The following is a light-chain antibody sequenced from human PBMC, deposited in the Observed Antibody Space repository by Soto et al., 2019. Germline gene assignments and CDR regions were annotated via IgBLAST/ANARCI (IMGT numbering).Light chain of an antibody. J-gene: IGKJ1*01. CDR1: QGVTTN. Sequence: IVMTQSPATLSVSPGGRATLSCRAGQGVTTNFAWYQQKSGQSPRLLIYDVSIRATGVPARFSGTGSGTDFTLTISRLEPEDFAVYYCQQYGSSGTCGQGTKGDIK. CDR2: DVS. V-gene: IGKV3-15*01. CDR3: QQYGSSGT.